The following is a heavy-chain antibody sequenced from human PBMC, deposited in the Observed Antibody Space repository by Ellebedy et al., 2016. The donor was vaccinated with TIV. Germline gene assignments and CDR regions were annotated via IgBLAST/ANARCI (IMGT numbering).Heavy chain of an antibody. CDR1: GASISNHY. V-gene: IGHV4-59*11. J-gene: IGHJ4*02. CDR2: ISYSGST. Sequence: MPSETLSLTCAVSGASISNHYWSWIRQPPGKGLEWIGYISYSGSTIYNPSLKSRITISLDTSKNRFSLKLTSVTAADTAVYYCARVNGYFDHWGQGTLVTVSS. CDR3: ARVNGYFDH. D-gene: IGHD2-8*01.